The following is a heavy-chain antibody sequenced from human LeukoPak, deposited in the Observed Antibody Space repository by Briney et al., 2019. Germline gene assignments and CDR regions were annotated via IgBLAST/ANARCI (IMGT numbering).Heavy chain of an antibody. CDR2: TSAYNGNT. D-gene: IGHD1-26*01. V-gene: IGHV1-18*01. CDR1: GYTFTSYG. CDR3: ARGSIVGATFDYFDY. Sequence: ASVKVSCKASGYTFTSYGISWVRQAPGQGLEWMGWTSAYNGNTNYAQKLQGRVTMTTDTSTSTAYMELRSLRSDDTAVYYCARGSIVGATFDYFDYWGQGTLVTVSS. J-gene: IGHJ4*02.